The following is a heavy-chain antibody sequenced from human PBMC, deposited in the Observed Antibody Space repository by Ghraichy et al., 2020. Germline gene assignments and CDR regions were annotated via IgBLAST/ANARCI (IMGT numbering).Heavy chain of an antibody. CDR2: IYYSGAT. V-gene: IGHV4-31*03. D-gene: IGHD2-15*01. J-gene: IGHJ4*02. CDR3: ATSVGYCSGGGCYVNPYGVTTLIAPPRD. CDR1: AGSINTAGAY. Sequence: SETLSLTCTVSAGSINTAGAYWSWIRQRPGEGLESMGYIYYSGATYYNPSLKSRLTILIDTSKNQFSLKLSSVTAADTAVYYCATSVGYCSGGGCYVNPYGVTTLIAPPRDWGQGTLVTVSS.